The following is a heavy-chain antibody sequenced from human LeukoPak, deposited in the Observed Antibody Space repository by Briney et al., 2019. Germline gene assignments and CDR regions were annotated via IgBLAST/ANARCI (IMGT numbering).Heavy chain of an antibody. CDR1: GYSFTSYW. J-gene: IGHJ4*02. CDR2: INPGDSES. D-gene: IGHD6-19*01. CDR3: ARPGYRSRYFDY. Sequence: PGESLKISCKGSGYSFTSYWIGWVRQMPGKGLEWMGSINPGDSESKYSPSFQGQVTISADKSISTAYLQWSSLEAADTAMYYCARPGYRSRYFDYWGQGTPVTVSS. V-gene: IGHV5-51*01.